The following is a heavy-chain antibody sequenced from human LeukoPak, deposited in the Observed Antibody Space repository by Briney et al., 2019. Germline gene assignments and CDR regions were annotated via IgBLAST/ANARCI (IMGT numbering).Heavy chain of an antibody. V-gene: IGHV3-74*01. CDR3: ARGLEQWLVGDYFDY. CDR2: IKSDGSST. J-gene: IGHJ4*02. CDR1: GFTFRSYG. D-gene: IGHD6-19*01. Sequence: GGSLRLSCAASGFTFRSYGMSWVRQAPGKGLVWVSRIKSDGSSTRYADSAKGRFTISRDNAKNTLYLQMNSLRAEDTAVYYCARGLEQWLVGDYFDYWGQGTLVTVSS.